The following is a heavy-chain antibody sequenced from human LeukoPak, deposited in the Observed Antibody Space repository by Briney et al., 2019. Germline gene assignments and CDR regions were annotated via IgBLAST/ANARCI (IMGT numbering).Heavy chain of an antibody. Sequence: GGSLRLSCAASGFTFSSYSMNWVRQAPGEGLEWVSSISSSSSYIYYADSVKGRFTISRDNAKNSLYLQMNSLRAEDTAVYYCARQNDGIAAAVVVSWFDPWGQGTLVTVSS. D-gene: IGHD6-13*01. J-gene: IGHJ5*02. CDR2: ISSSSSYI. CDR1: GFTFSSYS. CDR3: ARQNDGIAAAVVVSWFDP. V-gene: IGHV3-21*01.